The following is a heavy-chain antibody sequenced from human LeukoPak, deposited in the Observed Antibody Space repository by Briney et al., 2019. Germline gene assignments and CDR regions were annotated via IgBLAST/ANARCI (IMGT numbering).Heavy chain of an antibody. D-gene: IGHD5-12*01. J-gene: IGHJ4*02. CDR1: GYTFTSYA. Sequence: GASVKVSCKASGYTFTSYAMHWVRQAPGQSLEWMGWINAGNGNTKYSQKFQGRVTITRDTSASTAYMELSSLRSEDTAVYYCARDWGYALFDYWGQGTLVTASS. CDR2: INAGNGNT. V-gene: IGHV1-3*01. CDR3: ARDWGYALFDY.